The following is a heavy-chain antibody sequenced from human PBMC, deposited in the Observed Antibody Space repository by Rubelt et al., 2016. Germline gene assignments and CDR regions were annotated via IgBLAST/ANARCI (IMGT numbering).Heavy chain of an antibody. J-gene: IGHJ4*02. CDR1: GGSISTSTYY. D-gene: IGHD3-22*01. CDR2: VYYSGRT. CDR3: ARDHPIGVGWFDY. V-gene: IGHV4-39*07. Sequence: QPQLQESGPGLVKPSETLSLTCTVSGGSISTSTYYWGWIRQPPGKELEWLGSVYYSGRTYYNPSLKSRVAMSADTSKKQFSLTLSSVTAGDTAVDYCARDHPIGVGWFDYWGQGTLVTVSS.